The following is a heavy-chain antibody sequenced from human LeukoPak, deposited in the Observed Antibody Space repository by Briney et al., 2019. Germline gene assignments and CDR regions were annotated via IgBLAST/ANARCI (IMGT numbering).Heavy chain of an antibody. CDR3: ARDGRAYLSAPNDY. CDR2: IKQDGSEK. Sequence: PGGSLRLSCAASGFTFSSYWMSWVRQAPGKGLEWVANIKQDGSEKYYVDSVKGRFTISRDNAKNSLYLQMNSLRAEDTAVYYCARDGRAYLSAPNDYWGQGTLVTVSS. V-gene: IGHV3-7*01. J-gene: IGHJ4*02. CDR1: GFTFSSYW. D-gene: IGHD2/OR15-2a*01.